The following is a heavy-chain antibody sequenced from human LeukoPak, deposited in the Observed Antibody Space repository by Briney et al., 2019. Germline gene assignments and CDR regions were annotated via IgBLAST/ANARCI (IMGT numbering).Heavy chain of an antibody. CDR3: ARGHLGLQD. CDR2: LLNTGSP. CDR1: GASLTTYY. D-gene: IGHD7-27*01. J-gene: IGHJ4*02. Sequence: SQTLSLTCTVSGASLTTYYWTWIRQPPGRRLEWIGYLLNTGSPKYNPSLASRVAILADTSKNQFSLKMTCVSAADTAVYYCARGHLGLQDWAQGTLATVSS. V-gene: IGHV4-59*01.